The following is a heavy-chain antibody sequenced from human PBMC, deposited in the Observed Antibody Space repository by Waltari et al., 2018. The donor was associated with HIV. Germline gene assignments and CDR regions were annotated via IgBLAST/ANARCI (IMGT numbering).Heavy chain of an antibody. V-gene: IGHV1-3*01. CDR1: GYTFTTYS. Sequence: QVQLVQSRAEVKRPGASVKVSCQTSGYTFTTYSVHWVSQAPGQRLESMGWINVGNSKTQYSQKFQGRLTITRDTSASVAYMELTRLKSEDTAVYFCAREGAGDIYYLEYWGQGTLVTVSS. J-gene: IGHJ4*02. D-gene: IGHD3-16*02. CDR2: INVGNSKT. CDR3: AREGAGDIYYLEY.